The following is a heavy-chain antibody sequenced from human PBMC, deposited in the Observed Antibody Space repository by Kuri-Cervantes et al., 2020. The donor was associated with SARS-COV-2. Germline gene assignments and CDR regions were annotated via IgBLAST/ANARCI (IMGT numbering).Heavy chain of an antibody. D-gene: IGHD1-26*01. J-gene: IGHJ4*02. CDR1: GFMFSAYG. V-gene: IGHV3-33*01. Sequence: GGSLRLSCAASGFMFSAYGVHWVRQSPGKGLEWLAFIWFDGSQTYYSDSVKGRFTISRDNSNNTLYLQMNSLRVEDTAMYYCARRESGSYFGFLDSWGQGILVTVSS. CDR2: IWFDGSQT. CDR3: ARRESGSYFGFLDS.